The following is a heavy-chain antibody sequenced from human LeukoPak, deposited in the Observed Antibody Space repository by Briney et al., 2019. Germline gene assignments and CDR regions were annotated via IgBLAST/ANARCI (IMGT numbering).Heavy chain of an antibody. CDR2: ISGSGGST. D-gene: IGHD3-10*01. J-gene: IGHJ4*02. CDR1: GFTFSSHW. CDR3: AKAYYGSGSYLDY. Sequence: GGSLRLSCAASGFTFSSHWMTWVRQAPGKGLEWVSAISGSGGSTYYADSVKGRFTISRDNSKNTLYLQMNSLRAEDTAVYYCAKAYYGSGSYLDYWGQGTLVTVSS. V-gene: IGHV3-23*01.